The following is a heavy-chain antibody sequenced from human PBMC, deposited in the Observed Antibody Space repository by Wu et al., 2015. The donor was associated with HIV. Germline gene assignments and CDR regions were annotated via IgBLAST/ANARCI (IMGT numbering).Heavy chain of an antibody. CDR1: GHTFSSYG. CDR2: ISAYNGNT. CDR3: ARDGEVGANSLWFDP. Sequence: QIQLVQSGPEVKKPGASVKVSCKASGHTFSSYGISWVRQAPGRGLEWMGWISAYNGNTNYAQKLQGRVTMTTDTSTTTAYMELRSLRSDDTAVYYCARDGEVGANSLWFDPWAREPWSSSPQ. D-gene: IGHD1-26*01. V-gene: IGHV1-18*01. J-gene: IGHJ5*02.